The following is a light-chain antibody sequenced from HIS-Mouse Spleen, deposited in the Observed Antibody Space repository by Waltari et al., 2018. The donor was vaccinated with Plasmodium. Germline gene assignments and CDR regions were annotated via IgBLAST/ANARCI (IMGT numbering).Light chain of an antibody. CDR2: EGS. CDR1: SSYVGSYNL. Sequence: QSALTQPASVSGSPGQSITISCTGTSSYVGSYNLLSWYQQPPGKAPKLMIYEGSKRPSGVSNRFSGSKSGNTASLTISGLQAEDEADYYCCSYAGSSTNWVFGGGTKLTVL. J-gene: IGLJ3*02. CDR3: CSYAGSSTNWV. V-gene: IGLV2-23*01.